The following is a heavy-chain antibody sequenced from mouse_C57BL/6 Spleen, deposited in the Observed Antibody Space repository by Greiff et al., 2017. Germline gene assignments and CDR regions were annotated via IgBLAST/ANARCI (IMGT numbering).Heavy chain of an antibody. CDR2: IDPANGNT. CDR3: ARSDYYGSSPYAMDY. D-gene: IGHD1-1*01. V-gene: IGHV14-3*01. CDR1: GFNIKNTY. J-gene: IGHJ4*01. Sequence: EVKLQESVAELVRPGASVKLSCTASGFNIKNTYMHWVKQRPEQGLEWIGRIDPANGNTTYAPKFQGKATITADTSSNTAYLQLSSLTAEDTASYYCARSDYYGSSPYAMDYWGQGTSVTVSS.